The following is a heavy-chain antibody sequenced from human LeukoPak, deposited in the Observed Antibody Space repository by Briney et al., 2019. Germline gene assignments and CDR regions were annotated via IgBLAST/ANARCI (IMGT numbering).Heavy chain of an antibody. V-gene: IGHV4-4*07. CDR2: IYTSGST. J-gene: IGHJ4*02. CDR1: GGSISSYY. CDR3: ATTLPGNYGSGSYTFDY. Sequence: SETLSLTCTVSGGSISSYYWSWIRQPAGKGLEWIGRIYTSGSTNYNPSLKSRVTMSVDTSKNQFSLKLSSVTAADTAVYYCATTLPGNYGSGSYTFDYWGQETLVTVSS. D-gene: IGHD3-10*01.